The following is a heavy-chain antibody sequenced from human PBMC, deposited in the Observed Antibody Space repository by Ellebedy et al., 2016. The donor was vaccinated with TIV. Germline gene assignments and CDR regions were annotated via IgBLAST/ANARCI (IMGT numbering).Heavy chain of an antibody. J-gene: IGHJ2*01. D-gene: IGHD4/OR15-4a*01. V-gene: IGHV1-69*13. CDR3: SRDPGANFLGLSFGL. CDR2: IIPIFGRP. CDR1: GGTFNNYA. Sequence: AASVKVSCKASGGTFNNYAISWVRQVPGQGLEWVGGIIPIFGRPNSAQKFQGRVTITADESTSTAYMELSSLRSDDTAVYYCSRDPGANFLGLSFGLWGRGTMVTVSS.